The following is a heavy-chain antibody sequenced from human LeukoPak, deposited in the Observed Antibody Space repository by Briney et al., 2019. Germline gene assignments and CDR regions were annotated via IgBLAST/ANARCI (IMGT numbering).Heavy chain of an antibody. J-gene: IGHJ4*02. Sequence: AGGSLRLSCAASGFTFSSYAMSWVRQAPGKGLEWVSAISGSGGSTYYADSVKGRFTISRDNSKNTLYLQMNSLRAEDTAVYYCARGGVVVIPYYFDYWGQGTLVTVSS. D-gene: IGHD3-22*01. CDR3: ARGGVVVIPYYFDY. CDR2: ISGSGGST. V-gene: IGHV3-23*01. CDR1: GFTFSSYA.